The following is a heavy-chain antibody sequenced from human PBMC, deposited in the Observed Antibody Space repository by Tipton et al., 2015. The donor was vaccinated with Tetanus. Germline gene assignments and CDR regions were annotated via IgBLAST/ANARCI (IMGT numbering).Heavy chain of an antibody. Sequence: SLRLSCAASGFDFRSDWMTWVRQAPGKGLEWVANIKQDGNEKYHVDSVKGRFTISRDNGKNLLYLEMNSLGVEDTAVYYCARDPHTIRTGNHRGFDYWGQGTLVTVSS. J-gene: IGHJ4*02. D-gene: IGHD3-10*01. CDR1: GFDFRSDW. CDR3: ARDPHTIRTGNHRGFDY. CDR2: IKQDGNEK. V-gene: IGHV3-7*03.